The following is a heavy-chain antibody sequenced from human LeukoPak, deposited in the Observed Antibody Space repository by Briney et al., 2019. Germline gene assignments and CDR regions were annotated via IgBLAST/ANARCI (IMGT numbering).Heavy chain of an antibody. CDR2: FDPEDGET. D-gene: IGHD2-2*01. CDR1: GYTLTELS. V-gene: IGHV1-24*01. J-gene: IGHJ6*03. Sequence: ASVKVSCKVSGYTLTELSMHWVRQAPGKGLEWMGGFDPEDGETIYAQKFQGRVTMTEDTSTDTAYMELSSLRSEDTAVYYCATADCSSTSCPPLYYYMDVWGKGTTVTVSS. CDR3: ATADCSSTSCPPLYYYMDV.